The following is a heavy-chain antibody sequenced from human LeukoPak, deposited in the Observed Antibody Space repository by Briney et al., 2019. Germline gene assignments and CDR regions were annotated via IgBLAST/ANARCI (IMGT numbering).Heavy chain of an antibody. D-gene: IGHD3-10*01. CDR1: GYTFTDFG. CDR2: INPSGGST. V-gene: IGHV1-18*01. Sequence: ASVKVSCKASGYTFTDFGVSWVRQAPGQGLEWMGIINPSGGSTSYAQKFQGRVTMTTDTSTSTAYMALRSLRSDDTAVYYCARDETYYYGSGSYYNFCDYWGQGTLVTVSS. CDR3: ARDETYYYGSGSYYNFCDY. J-gene: IGHJ4*02.